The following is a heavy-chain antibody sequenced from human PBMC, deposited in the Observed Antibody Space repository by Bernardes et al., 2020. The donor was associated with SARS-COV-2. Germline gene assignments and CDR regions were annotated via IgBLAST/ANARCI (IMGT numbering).Heavy chain of an antibody. Sequence: GGSLRLSCTASGFTFSSSAMHWVRQAPGKGPEWVAVISNDGSIKYYTDSVKGRFTISRDNSKNTLYLLMNSLRTDDTAAYYCTRGLELELITWFDYWGQGTLVTVSS. CDR2: ISNDGSIK. CDR3: TRGLELELITWFDY. D-gene: IGHD1-7*01. J-gene: IGHJ4*02. V-gene: IGHV3-30-3*01. CDR1: GFTFSSSA.